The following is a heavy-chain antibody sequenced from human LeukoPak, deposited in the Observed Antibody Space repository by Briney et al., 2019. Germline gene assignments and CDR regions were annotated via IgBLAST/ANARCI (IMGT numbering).Heavy chain of an antibody. CDR1: GGSFSGYY. CDR2: IYYTGST. CDR3: ARGPVTASGNCFGP. J-gene: IGHJ5*02. V-gene: IGHV4-59*08. Sequence: SETLSLTCAGYGGSFSGYYWSWIRQPPGKGLEWIGYIYYTGSTNYNPSLKSRVTISVDTSKNQFSLKLSSVTAADTAMYYCARGPVTASGNCFGPWGQGTLVTVSS. D-gene: IGHD2-21*02.